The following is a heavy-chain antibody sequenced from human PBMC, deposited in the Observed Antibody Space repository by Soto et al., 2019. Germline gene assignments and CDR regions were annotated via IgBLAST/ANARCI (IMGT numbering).Heavy chain of an antibody. Sequence: SVKVSCKASGGTFSSYAISWVRQAPGQGLEWMGGIIPIFGTANYAQKFQGRVTITADESTSTAYMELSSLRSEDTAAYYCARPAIVVVTAPSPYYYYGMDVWGQGTTVTVSS. CDR3: ARPAIVVVTAPSPYYYYGMDV. CDR2: IIPIFGTA. CDR1: GGTFSSYA. V-gene: IGHV1-69*13. J-gene: IGHJ6*02. D-gene: IGHD2-21*02.